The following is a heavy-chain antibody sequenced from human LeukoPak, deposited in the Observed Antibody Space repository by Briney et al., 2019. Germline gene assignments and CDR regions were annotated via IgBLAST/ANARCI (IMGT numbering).Heavy chain of an antibody. CDR1: GFTFSTYA. CDR3: ARGANYYGSGSYYYEGYFDY. J-gene: IGHJ4*02. CDR2: ISYDGSNK. D-gene: IGHD3-10*01. V-gene: IGHV3-30-3*01. Sequence: GGSLRLSCAASGFTFSTYAMHWVRQAPGKGLEWVALISYDGSNKFYADSVKGRFTISRDNSKDTLYLQMNSLRAGDTAVYYCARGANYYGSGSYYYEGYFDYWGQGTLVTVSA.